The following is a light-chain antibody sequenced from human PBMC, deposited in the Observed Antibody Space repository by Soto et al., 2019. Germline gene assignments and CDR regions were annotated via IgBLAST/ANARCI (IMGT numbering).Light chain of an antibody. CDR1: QTVSYNC. J-gene: IGKJ3*01. CDR3: QQYGDSPFT. Sequence: EIVLTQSPGTLSFSPGERATLTCRASQTVSYNCLAWFQQKPGQGPRLLIYGVSSRATGIPDRFSGGGSGTDFALTISRLEPEDFAVYYCQQYGDSPFTFGPGTNVDLK. CDR2: GVS. V-gene: IGKV3-20*01.